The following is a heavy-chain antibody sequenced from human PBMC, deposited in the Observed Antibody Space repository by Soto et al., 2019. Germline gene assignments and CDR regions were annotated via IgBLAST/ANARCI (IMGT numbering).Heavy chain of an antibody. CDR1: GGSVISGSYY. J-gene: IGHJ6*02. CDR3: ARDGDGRMTTNPYYYNGMDV. CDR2: FFYTGRA. V-gene: IGHV4-61*01. D-gene: IGHD4-4*01. Sequence: SETLSLTCTVSGGSVISGSYYWSWIRQPPGKGLEWIGYFFYTGRANYNASLKSRVSISLDTSNYQFSLKLSSVTAADTAVYYCARDGDGRMTTNPYYYNGMDVWGPGTTVTVSS.